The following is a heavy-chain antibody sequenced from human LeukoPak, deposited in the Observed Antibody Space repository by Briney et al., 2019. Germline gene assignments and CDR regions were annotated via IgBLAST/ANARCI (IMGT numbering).Heavy chain of an antibody. J-gene: IGHJ4*02. CDR2: IDRDGSRI. CDR3: ARGNDYGGPHY. D-gene: IGHD4-23*01. V-gene: IGHV3-74*01. CDR1: GFTFSSFW. Sequence: GGSLRLSCAVSGFTFSSFWMHWVRQAPGKGLVWVSRIDRDGSRINYADSVKGRFTISRDNGKNTLFLQMNSLRAEDAAVYYCARGNDYGGPHYWGQGTLVTVSS.